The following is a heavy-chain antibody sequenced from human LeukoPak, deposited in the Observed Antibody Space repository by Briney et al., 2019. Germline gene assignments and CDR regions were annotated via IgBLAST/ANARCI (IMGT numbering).Heavy chain of an antibody. J-gene: IGHJ4*02. V-gene: IGHV4-34*01. CDR3: ARTWSGYFDY. CDR1: GGSFSGYY. Sequence: SETLSLACAVYGGSFSGYYWSWIRQPPGKGLEWIGEINHSGSTNYNPSLKSRVTISVDTSKNQFSLKLSSVTAADTAVYYCARTWSGYFDYWGQGTLVTVSS. CDR2: INHSGST. D-gene: IGHD3-3*01.